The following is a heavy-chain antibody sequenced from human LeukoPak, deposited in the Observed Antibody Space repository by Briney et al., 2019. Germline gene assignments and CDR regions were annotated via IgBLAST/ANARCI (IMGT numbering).Heavy chain of an antibody. CDR2: FNCDGSIT. CDR3: ARDDTYYYDSRGYPDY. J-gene: IGHJ4*02. D-gene: IGHD3-22*01. Sequence: GGSLSLSCAPSGFTFSSYWMHWVRQAPGKGLVWVSRFNCDGSITSYADYVNGRFTISRDNAKNTLYLQMNSLRAEDTAVYYCARDDTYYYDSRGYPDYWGQGTLVTVSS. V-gene: IGHV3-74*01. CDR1: GFTFSSYW.